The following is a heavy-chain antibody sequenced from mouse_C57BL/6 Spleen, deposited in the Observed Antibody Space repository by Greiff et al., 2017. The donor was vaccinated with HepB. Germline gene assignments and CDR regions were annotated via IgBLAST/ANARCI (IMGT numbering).Heavy chain of an antibody. V-gene: IGHV10-1*01. Sequence: EVQGVESGGGLVQPKGSLKLSCAASGFSFNTYAMNWVRQAPGKGLDWVARIRSKSNNYATYYADSVKDRFTISRDDSESMLYLQMNNLKTEETAMYYCVRHDCYYFDYWGQGTTLTVSS. CDR2: IRSKSNNYAT. CDR1: GFSFNTYA. D-gene: IGHD2-4*01. CDR3: VRHDCYYFDY. J-gene: IGHJ2*01.